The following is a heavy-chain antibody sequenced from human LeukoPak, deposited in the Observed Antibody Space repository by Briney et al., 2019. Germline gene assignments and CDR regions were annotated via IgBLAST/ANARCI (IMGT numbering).Heavy chain of an antibody. CDR1: GYTFTSYD. J-gene: IGHJ3*02. Sequence: ASVKVSCKASGYTFTSYDINWVRQATGQGLEWMGWMNPNSGNTGYAQKFQGRVTMTRNTSISTAYMELSSLRSEDTAVYYCARSWGSLGAFDIWGQGTMVTVSS. CDR2: MNPNSGNT. V-gene: IGHV1-8*01. CDR3: ARSWGSLGAFDI. D-gene: IGHD7-27*01.